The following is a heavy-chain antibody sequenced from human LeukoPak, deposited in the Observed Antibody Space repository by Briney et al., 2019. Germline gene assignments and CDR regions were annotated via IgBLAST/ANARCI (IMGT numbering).Heavy chain of an antibody. Sequence: PSETLSLTCTVSGGSISSYYWSWIRQPPGKGLEWIGYIYYSGSTNYNPSLKSRVTISVDTSKNQFSLKLSSVTAADTAVYYCARARLYCSSTSCYRSLDPWGQGTLVTVSS. D-gene: IGHD2-2*02. CDR3: ARARLYCSSTSCYRSLDP. CDR1: GGSISSYY. V-gene: IGHV4-59*01. J-gene: IGHJ5*02. CDR2: IYYSGST.